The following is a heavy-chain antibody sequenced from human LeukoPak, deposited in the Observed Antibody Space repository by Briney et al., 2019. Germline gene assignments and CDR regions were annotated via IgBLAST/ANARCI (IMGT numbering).Heavy chain of an antibody. D-gene: IGHD2-2*01. J-gene: IGHJ4*02. V-gene: IGHV3-30*02. CDR1: GFTFSSYG. Sequence: GGSLRLSCAASGFTFSSYGMHWVRQAPGKGLEWVAFIRYDGSNKYYADSVKGRFTISRDNSKNTLYLQMNSPRAEDTAVYYCAKDQVKGYCSSTSCHSILDYWGQGTLVTVSS. CDR3: AKDQVKGYCSSTSCHSILDY. CDR2: IRYDGSNK.